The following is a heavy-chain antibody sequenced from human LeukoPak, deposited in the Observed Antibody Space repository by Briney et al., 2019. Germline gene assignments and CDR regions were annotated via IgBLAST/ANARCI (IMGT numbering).Heavy chain of an antibody. V-gene: IGHV1-18*01. CDR2: ISAYNGNT. CDR1: GYTFTSYG. D-gene: IGHD6-6*01. CDR3: ARDSIAARRAYYYYYMDV. J-gene: IGHJ6*03. Sequence: GASVKVSCKASGYTFTSYGISWVRQAPGQGLEWMGWISAYNGNTNYAQKFQGRVTITADKSTSTAYMELSSLRSEDTAVYYCARDSIAARRAYYYYYMDVWGKGTTVTVSS.